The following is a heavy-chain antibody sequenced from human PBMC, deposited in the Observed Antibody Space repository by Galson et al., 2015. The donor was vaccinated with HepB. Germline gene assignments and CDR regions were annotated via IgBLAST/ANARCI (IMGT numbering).Heavy chain of an antibody. CDR3: ARRGHSGSYSYFDY. Sequence: QSGAEVKKPGESLRISCQGSGYAFDSFPHFWIAWVRQMHGKGLEWMGTIFPGDSDTTYSPSFQGQVTFSVDKSINTVYLQWSSLKASDTAIYYCARRGHSGSYSYFDYWGQGTLVTVSS. V-gene: IGHV5-51*03. D-gene: IGHD1-26*01. CDR2: IFPGDSDT. CDR1: GYAFDSFPHFW. J-gene: IGHJ4*02.